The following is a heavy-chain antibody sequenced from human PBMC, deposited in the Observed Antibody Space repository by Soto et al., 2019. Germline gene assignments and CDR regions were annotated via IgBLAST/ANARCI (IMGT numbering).Heavy chain of an antibody. Sequence: SETLSLTCAVYGGSFSGYYWSWIRQPPGKALEWIGEINHSGSTNYNPSLKSRVTISVDTSKNQFSLKLSSVTAADTAVYYCARGQNRMATISVYYYGMDVWGQGTTVTVSS. D-gene: IGHD5-12*01. CDR2: INHSGST. J-gene: IGHJ6*02. CDR3: ARGQNRMATISVYYYGMDV. CDR1: GGSFSGYY. V-gene: IGHV4-34*01.